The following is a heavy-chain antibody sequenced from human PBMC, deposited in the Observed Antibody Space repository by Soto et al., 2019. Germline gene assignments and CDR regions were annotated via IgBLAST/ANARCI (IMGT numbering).Heavy chain of an antibody. CDR1: GFSVSSNY. V-gene: IGHV3-15*01. D-gene: IGHD2-15*01. CDR2: IKSKSDGGTT. J-gene: IGHJ5*02. Sequence: PGGSLRLSCAISGFSVSSNYLSWVRQAPGKGLDWVGRIKSKSDGGTTEYAAPVRGRFTISRDDSKNTLYLQMNSLKTEDTAVYYCTTDLWRIAVVVGSTGYFNPWGQGT. CDR3: TTDLWRIAVVVGSTGYFNP.